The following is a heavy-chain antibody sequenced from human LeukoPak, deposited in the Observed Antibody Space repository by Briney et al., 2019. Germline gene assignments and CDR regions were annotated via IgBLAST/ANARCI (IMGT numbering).Heavy chain of an antibody. CDR1: GDSISSSTYY. Sequence: PSETLSLTCSVSGDSISSSTYYWGWIRQPPKKGLEWVGSFFYGGSTYYNPSLKSRVTISVDTSKNQFSLKLSSVTAADTAVYYCARDHHRFSGSYYHVRAFDIWGQGTMVTVSS. D-gene: IGHD1-26*01. V-gene: IGHV4-39*07. CDR3: ARDHHRFSGSYYHVRAFDI. J-gene: IGHJ3*02. CDR2: FFYGGST.